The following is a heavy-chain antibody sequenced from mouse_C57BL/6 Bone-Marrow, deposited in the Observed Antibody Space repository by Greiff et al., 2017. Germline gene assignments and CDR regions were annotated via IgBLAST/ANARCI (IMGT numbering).Heavy chain of an antibody. CDR2: IDPSDIYT. Sequence: QVQLQQPGAELVKPGASVKLSCKASGYTFTSYWMQWVKQRPGPGLEWIGEIDPSDIYTNYNQQFKGKATLTVDTSSITAYMQLSSVTSGDSAVYYCAGGDGGFAYWGQGTLVTVSA. D-gene: IGHD3-3*01. CDR1: GYTFTSYW. V-gene: IGHV1-50*01. CDR3: AGGDGGFAY. J-gene: IGHJ3*01.